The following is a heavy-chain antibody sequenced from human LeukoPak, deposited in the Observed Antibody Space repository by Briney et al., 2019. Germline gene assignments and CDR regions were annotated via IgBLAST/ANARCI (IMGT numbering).Heavy chain of an antibody. CDR1: GFTFSSYS. CDR3: VRDWFGEFL. Sequence: GSLRLSCAASGFTFSSYSMHWVRQGPGKGLVWVSRINHDAATTTYADSVKGRFTVSRDNAKNTLYLQINSLRAEDTAVYYCVRDWFGEFLWGQGTLVTVSS. J-gene: IGHJ4*02. V-gene: IGHV3-74*01. D-gene: IGHD3-10*01. CDR2: INHDAATT.